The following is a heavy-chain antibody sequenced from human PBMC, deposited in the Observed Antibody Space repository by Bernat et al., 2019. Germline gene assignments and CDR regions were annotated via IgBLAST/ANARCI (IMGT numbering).Heavy chain of an antibody. CDR3: ARGGSTDFWSGYPFDY. CDR1: GGSISSYY. CDR2: IYYSGST. D-gene: IGHD3-3*01. Sequence: QVQLQESGPGLVKPSETLSLTCTVSGGSISSYYWSWIRQPPGKGLEWIGYIYYSGSTNYNPSLKSRVTISVDTSKNQFSLKLSSVTAADTAVYYCARGGSTDFWSGYPFDYWGQGTLVTVSS. V-gene: IGHV4-59*01. J-gene: IGHJ4*02.